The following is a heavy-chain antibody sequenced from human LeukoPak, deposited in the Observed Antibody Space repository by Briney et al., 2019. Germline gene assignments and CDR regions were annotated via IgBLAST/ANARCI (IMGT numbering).Heavy chain of an antibody. J-gene: IGHJ6*02. Sequence: HPGGSLRLSCAASGFTFSSYAMSWVRQAPGKGLEWVAVISYDGSNKYYADSVKGRFTISRDNSKNTLYLQMNSLRAEDTAVYYCARDRVIVPSRRMDVWGQGTTVTVSS. D-gene: IGHD3-22*01. CDR3: ARDRVIVPSRRMDV. CDR2: ISYDGSNK. CDR1: GFTFSSYA. V-gene: IGHV3-30-3*01.